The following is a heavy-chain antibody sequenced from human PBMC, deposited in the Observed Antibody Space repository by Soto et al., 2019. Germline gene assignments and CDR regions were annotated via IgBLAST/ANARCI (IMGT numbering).Heavy chain of an antibody. D-gene: IGHD6-13*01. V-gene: IGHV3-74*01. CDR1: GFTFSNYW. Sequence: EVQLVESGGGLVQPGGSLRLSCVASGFTFSNYWMFWVRQAPGKGLVWVSHLNGDGSSIRYADSVRGRFTISRDNAKNTLYLQMNSLRAEDTAMYYCARAGIAPGAPNYWGQGTLVTVSS. CDR2: LNGDGSSI. CDR3: ARAGIAPGAPNY. J-gene: IGHJ4*02.